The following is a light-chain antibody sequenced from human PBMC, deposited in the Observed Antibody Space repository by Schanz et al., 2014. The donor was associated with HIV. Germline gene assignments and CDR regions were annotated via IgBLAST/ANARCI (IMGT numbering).Light chain of an antibody. V-gene: IGLV2-14*03. CDR1: NSDIGGHDY. Sequence: QSVLTQPATVSGSPGQSITVSCTGTNSDIGGHDYVSWYQQHPDKAPKLIIYEVNKRPSGVPNRFSGSKSGNTASLTVSGLQADDEADYYCQSFDRSLGRVVFGGGTKLTVL. J-gene: IGLJ2*01. CDR2: EVN. CDR3: QSFDRSLGRVV.